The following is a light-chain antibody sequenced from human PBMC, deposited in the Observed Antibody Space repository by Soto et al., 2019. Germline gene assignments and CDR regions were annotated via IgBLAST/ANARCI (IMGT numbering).Light chain of an antibody. CDR1: RTINTY. CDR2: GAS. Sequence: MTQSPSSLSASVGDTITITFRASRTINTYLNWFQQKPGEPPRLLIYGASTLHDGVPSRFSGSGSGADFTLTTSGLQPEDFASYHCHQTYSDISFGGGTKVDIK. CDR3: HQTYSDIS. V-gene: IGKV1-39*01. J-gene: IGKJ4*01.